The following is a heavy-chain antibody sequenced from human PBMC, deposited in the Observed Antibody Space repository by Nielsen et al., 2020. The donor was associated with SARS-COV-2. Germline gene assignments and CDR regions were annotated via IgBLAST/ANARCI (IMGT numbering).Heavy chain of an antibody. J-gene: IGHJ4*02. CDR1: GGTFSSYA. CDR3: ARMGRDGGYNFWSGPNYYFDY. D-gene: IGHD3-3*01. Sequence: SVKVSCKASGGTFSSYAISWVRQAPGQGLEWMGGIIPIFGTANYAQKFQGRVTITADESTSTAYMELSSLRSEDTAVYYCARMGRDGGYNFWSGPNYYFDYWGQGTLVTVSS. V-gene: IGHV1-69*13. CDR2: IIPIFGTA.